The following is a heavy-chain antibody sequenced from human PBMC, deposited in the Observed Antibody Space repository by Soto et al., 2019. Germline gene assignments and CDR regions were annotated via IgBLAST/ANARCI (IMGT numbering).Heavy chain of an antibody. D-gene: IGHD2-2*02. V-gene: IGHV1-69*01. Sequence: QVQLVQSGAEVKKPGSSVKVSCKASGGTFSSYAISWVRQAPGQGLEWMGGIIPLFGTANYAQQFQGRVTITADESTSTAYMELSSLSSEDTAVYYCARDYCSSTSCYTGVDPWGQGTLVTVSS. CDR2: IIPLFGTA. J-gene: IGHJ5*02. CDR1: GGTFSSYA. CDR3: ARDYCSSTSCYTGVDP.